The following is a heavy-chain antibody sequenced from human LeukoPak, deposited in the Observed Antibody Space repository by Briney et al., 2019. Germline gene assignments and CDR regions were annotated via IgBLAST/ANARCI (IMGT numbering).Heavy chain of an antibody. D-gene: IGHD3-16*01. Sequence: GGSLRLSCAASGFTFSSYSMNWVRQAPGKGLEWVSSISSSSSYIYYADSVKGRFTVSRDNAKNSVYLQMNSLRAEDTAVYYCAKDEQGIMITFGGVTQHWGQGTLVTVSS. CDR1: GFTFSSYS. V-gene: IGHV3-21*01. CDR3: AKDEQGIMITFGGVTQH. J-gene: IGHJ1*01. CDR2: ISSSSSYI.